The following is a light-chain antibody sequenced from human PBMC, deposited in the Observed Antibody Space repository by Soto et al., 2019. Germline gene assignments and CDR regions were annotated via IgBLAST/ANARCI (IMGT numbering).Light chain of an antibody. CDR2: DAS. Sequence: EIVLAQPPGTRSLAPGERPTLSWRAIHTISGSYLAWYQQKPGQAPRLLIYDASNRATGIPARFSGSGSGTDFTLTISSLEPEDFAVYYCQQRSNWPPWTFGQGTKVDIK. CDR3: QQRSNWPPWT. J-gene: IGKJ1*01. V-gene: IGKV3-11*01. CDR1: HTISGSY.